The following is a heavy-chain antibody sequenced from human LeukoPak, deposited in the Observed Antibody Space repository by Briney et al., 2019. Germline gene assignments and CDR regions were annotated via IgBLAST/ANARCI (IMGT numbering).Heavy chain of an antibody. J-gene: IGHJ5*02. D-gene: IGHD2-15*01. V-gene: IGHV1-2*02. CDR2: INPNSGGT. Sequence: ASVKVSCKASGYTFTGYYMHWVRQAPGQGLEWMGWINPNSGGTSYAQKFQGRVTMTRNTSISTAYMELSSLRSEDTAVYYCARAGVGYCSGGSCYRQGNNWFDPWGQGTLVTVSS. CDR1: GYTFTGYY. CDR3: ARAGVGYCSGGSCYRQGNNWFDP.